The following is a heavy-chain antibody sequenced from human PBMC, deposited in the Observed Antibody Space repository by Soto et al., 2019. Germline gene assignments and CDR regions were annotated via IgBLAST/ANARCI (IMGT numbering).Heavy chain of an antibody. CDR1: GLSFGDHY. J-gene: IGHJ4*02. CDR2: TRHRANSYTT. CDR3: FSTRPPGRGHY. Sequence: VGSLRLSGEPSGLSFGDHYMDWVRRAPGRGMEWVGRTRHRANSYTTEYAASVEGRFTISRDGSQNPLYLQMNSLQTAHTDVYYCFSTRPPGRGHYGGQGALVTVSS. D-gene: IGHD2-15*01. V-gene: IGHV3-72*01.